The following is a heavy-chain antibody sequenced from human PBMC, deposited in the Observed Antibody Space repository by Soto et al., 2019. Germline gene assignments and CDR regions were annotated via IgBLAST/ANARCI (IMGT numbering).Heavy chain of an antibody. Sequence: QVQLQESGPGLVKPSETLSLTCAVSGGSISSYYWSWIRQPPGKGLEWLGYIFYTGGTDYNPSLKGRVTISVDTSKNHFSLQLTSVTAADTAVYYCARLNTGTYDYWGQGALVTVSS. CDR1: GGSISSYY. J-gene: IGHJ4*02. V-gene: IGHV4-59*01. CDR3: ARLNTGTYDY. CDR2: IFYTGGT.